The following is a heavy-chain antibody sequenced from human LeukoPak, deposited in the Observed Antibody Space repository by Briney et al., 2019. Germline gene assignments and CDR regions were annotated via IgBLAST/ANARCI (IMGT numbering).Heavy chain of an antibody. V-gene: IGHV3-21*01. Sequence: GGSLRLSCAASGFTFSSYSMNWVRQPPGKGLEWVSSISSSSSYIYYADSVKGRFTIPRDNAKNSLYLQMNSLRAEDTAVYYCARFSDSAAFDYWGQGTLVTVSS. D-gene: IGHD3/OR15-3a*01. CDR1: GFTFSSYS. CDR3: ARFSDSAAFDY. J-gene: IGHJ4*02. CDR2: ISSSSSYI.